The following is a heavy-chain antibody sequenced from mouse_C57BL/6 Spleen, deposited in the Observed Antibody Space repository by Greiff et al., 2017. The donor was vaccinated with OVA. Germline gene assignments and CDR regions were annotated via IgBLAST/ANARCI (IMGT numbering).Heavy chain of an antibody. V-gene: IGHV5-9*01. CDR3: ARAYSNYGGFDV. D-gene: IGHD2-5*01. CDR1: GFTFSSYT. CDR2: ISGGGGNT. Sequence: EVKLMESGGGLVKPGGSLKLSCAASGFTFSSYTMSWVRQTPEKRLEWVATISGGGGNTYYPDSVKGRFTISRDNAKNTLYLQMSSLRSEDTALYYCARAYSNYGGFDVWGTGTTVTVSS. J-gene: IGHJ1*03.